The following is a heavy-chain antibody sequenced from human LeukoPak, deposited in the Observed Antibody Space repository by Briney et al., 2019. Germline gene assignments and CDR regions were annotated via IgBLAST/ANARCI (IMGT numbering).Heavy chain of an antibody. V-gene: IGHV1-18*01. CDR1: GHTFTSYG. CDR3: ARDHGDYVEYWFDP. Sequence: ASVKVSCKASGHTFTSYGISWVRQAPGQGLEWMGWISAYNGNTNYAQKLQGRVTMTTDTSTSTAYMELRSLRSDDTAVYYCARDHGDYVEYWFDPWGQGTLVTVSS. D-gene: IGHD4-17*01. J-gene: IGHJ5*02. CDR2: ISAYNGNT.